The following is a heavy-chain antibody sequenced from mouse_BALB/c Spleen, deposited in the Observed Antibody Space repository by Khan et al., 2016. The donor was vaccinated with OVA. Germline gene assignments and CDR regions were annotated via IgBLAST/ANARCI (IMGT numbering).Heavy chain of an antibody. Sequence: VELVESGPGLVAPSQSLSITCTVSGFSLTGYGVNWVRQPPGKGLEWLGMIWGDGSTDYNSALKSRLSISKDNSKSQVFLKMNSLQTDDTARYYCAREIYYDYAYYYDMDYGGQGTSVTVSS. V-gene: IGHV2-6-7*01. CDR3: AREIYYDYAYYYDMDY. D-gene: IGHD2-4*01. J-gene: IGHJ4*01. CDR1: GFSLTGYG. CDR2: IWGDGST.